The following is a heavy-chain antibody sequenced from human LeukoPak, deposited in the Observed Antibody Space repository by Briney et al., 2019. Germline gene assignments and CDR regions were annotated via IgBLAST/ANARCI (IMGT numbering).Heavy chain of an antibody. CDR3: ARDIHDSSGYYYD. CDR1: GGTFSSYA. J-gene: IGHJ4*02. Sequence: SVKVSCKASGGTFSSYAISWVRQAPGQGLEWMGGIIPIFGTANYAQKFQGRVTITADKSTSTAYMELSSLRSEDTAVYYCARDIHDSSGYYYDWGQGTLVTVSS. V-gene: IGHV1-69*06. CDR2: IIPIFGTA. D-gene: IGHD3-22*01.